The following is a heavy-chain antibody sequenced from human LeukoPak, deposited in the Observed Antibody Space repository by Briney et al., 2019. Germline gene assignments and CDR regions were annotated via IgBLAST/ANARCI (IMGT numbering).Heavy chain of an antibody. J-gene: IGHJ5*02. CDR1: GFTVSSNY. CDR2: IYSGGST. V-gene: IGHV3-53*01. CDR3: ARRIGPWLVDP. D-gene: IGHD6-19*01. Sequence: PGGSLRLSCAASGFTVSSNYMSWVRQAPGKGLEWVSVIYSGGSTYYADSVKGRFTISRDNSKNTLYLQRNSLRAEDTAVYYCARRIGPWLVDPWGQGTLVTVSS.